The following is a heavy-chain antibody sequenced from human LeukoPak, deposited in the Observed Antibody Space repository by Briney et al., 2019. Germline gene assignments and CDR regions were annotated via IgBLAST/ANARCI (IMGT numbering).Heavy chain of an antibody. V-gene: IGHV4-59*01. Sequence: SETLSLTCTVSGGSISSYYSSWIRQPPAKGLVWSRYIYYSGSTNYNPSLKSRVTISVKTSKNQFSLKLRSVTAADTAVYYCARVTGYTIEDYFDYWGQGTLVTVSS. J-gene: IGHJ4*02. CDR3: ARVTGYTIEDYFDY. CDR1: GGSISSYY. D-gene: IGHD3-9*01. CDR2: IYYSGST.